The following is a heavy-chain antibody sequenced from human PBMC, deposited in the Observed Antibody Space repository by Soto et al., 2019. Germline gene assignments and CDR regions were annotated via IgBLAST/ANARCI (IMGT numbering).Heavy chain of an antibody. CDR1: GYSFTSYW. D-gene: IGHD2-2*01. CDR3: DRIPPRRRSYRLAFDI. J-gene: IGHJ3*02. V-gene: IGHV5-51*01. CDR2: IYPGDSDT. Sequence: PGESLKISCKGSGYSFTSYWIGWVRQMPGKGLEWMGIIYPGDSDTRYSPSFQGQVTISADKSISTAYLQWSSLKASETAMYYCDRIPPRRRSYRLAFDIWGQGTMVTVSS.